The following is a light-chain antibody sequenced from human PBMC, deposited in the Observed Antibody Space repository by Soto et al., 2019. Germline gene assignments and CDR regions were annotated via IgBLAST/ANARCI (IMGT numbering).Light chain of an antibody. CDR2: SIN. V-gene: IGLV1-47*02. CDR1: SSNIGSNY. CDR3: AAWDDSLSGPLYV. J-gene: IGLJ1*01. Sequence: QSVLTQPPSASGTPGQRVTISCSGSSSNIGSNYVYWYQQLPGTAPKLLIYSINQRPSGVPDRFSGSKSGTSASLAISGLRSEDEADYYCAAWDDSLSGPLYVFGTGTKLTVL.